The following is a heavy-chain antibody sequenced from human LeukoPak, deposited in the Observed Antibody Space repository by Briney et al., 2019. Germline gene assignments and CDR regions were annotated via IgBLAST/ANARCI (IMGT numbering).Heavy chain of an antibody. CDR3: ARHYGGNWDNWFDP. CDR1: GGSISSSSYY. D-gene: IGHD4-23*01. V-gene: IGHV4-39*01. Sequence: PSETLSLTCTVSGGSISSSSYYWGWIRQPPAKGLEWIGSIYYSGSTYYNPSLKSRVTISVDTSKNQFSLKLSSVTAADTAVYYCARHYGGNWDNWFDPWGQGTLVTVSS. CDR2: IYYSGST. J-gene: IGHJ5*02.